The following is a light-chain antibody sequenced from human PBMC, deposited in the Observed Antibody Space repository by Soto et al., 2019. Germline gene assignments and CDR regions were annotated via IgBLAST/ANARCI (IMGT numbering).Light chain of an antibody. CDR1: SSDVGGYNH. V-gene: IGLV2-14*01. CDR3: CSYTSSSIRV. J-gene: IGLJ3*02. CDR2: EVR. Sequence: QSALTQPASVSGCPGRSITISCTGTSSDVGGYNHVSWYQQHPGKAPKLIIYEVRNRPSGVSNRLSGSKSGNTASLTISGLQADDEADYYCCSYTSSSIRVFGGGTKVTVL.